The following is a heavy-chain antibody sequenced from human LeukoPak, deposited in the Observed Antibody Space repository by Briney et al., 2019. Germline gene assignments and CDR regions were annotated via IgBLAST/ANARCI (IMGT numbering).Heavy chain of an antibody. Sequence: ASMKVSCKASGYTFTGYYMHWVRQAPGQGLEWMGWINPNSGGTDYAQKFQGRVTMTRDTSISTAYMELSRLRSDDTAVYYCATSSGWKSNIDYWGQGTLVTVSS. V-gene: IGHV1-2*02. CDR1: GYTFTGYY. J-gene: IGHJ4*02. CDR3: ATSSGWKSNIDY. D-gene: IGHD6-19*01. CDR2: INPNSGGT.